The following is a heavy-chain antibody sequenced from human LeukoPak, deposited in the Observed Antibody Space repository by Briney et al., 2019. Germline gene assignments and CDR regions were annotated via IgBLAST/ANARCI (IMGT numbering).Heavy chain of an antibody. V-gene: IGHV1-69*13. Sequence: SVNVSCKASGGTFSSYAISWVRQAPGQGLEWMGGIIPIFGTANYAQKFQGRVTITADESTSTAYMELSSLRSEDTAVYYCARGRSGYSLYYYYGMDVWGQGTTVTVSS. CDR3: ARGRSGYSLYYYYGMDV. D-gene: IGHD3-3*01. CDR1: GGTFSSYA. J-gene: IGHJ6*02. CDR2: IIPIFGTA.